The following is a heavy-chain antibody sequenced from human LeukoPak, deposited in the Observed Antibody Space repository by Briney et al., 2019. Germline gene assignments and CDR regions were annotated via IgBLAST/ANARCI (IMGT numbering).Heavy chain of an antibody. CDR3: AKDRGELQWLDDY. D-gene: IGHD6-19*01. J-gene: IGHJ4*02. CDR2: SFTASTS. CDR1: GFTVSHKY. V-gene: IGHV3-66*02. Sequence: GGSLRLSCAVSGFTVSHKYMGWFRQAPGKGLEWVSLSFTASTSYYADSVKGRFTISRDTSKNTLYLQMNSLRAEDTAVYYCAKDRGELQWLDDYWGQGTLVTVSS.